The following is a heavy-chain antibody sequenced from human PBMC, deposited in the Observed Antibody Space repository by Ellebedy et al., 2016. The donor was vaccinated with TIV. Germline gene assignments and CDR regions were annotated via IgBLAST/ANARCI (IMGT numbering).Heavy chain of an antibody. J-gene: IGHJ6*02. Sequence: ASVTVSCXASGYTFTTFYMHWVRQAPGQGLEWMGIINPTGGSTPYAHKFQGRVTMTRDTSTSTVYMELSSLRSEDTAVYYCASRSRSGLVAVGNDYYAMDVWGQGTTVTVSS. D-gene: IGHD6-13*01. V-gene: IGHV1-46*01. CDR2: INPTGGST. CDR3: ASRSRSGLVAVGNDYYAMDV. CDR1: GYTFTTFY.